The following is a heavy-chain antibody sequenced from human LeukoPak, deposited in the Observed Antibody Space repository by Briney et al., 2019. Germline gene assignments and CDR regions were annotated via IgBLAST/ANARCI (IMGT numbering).Heavy chain of an antibody. CDR1: GFTFSSYA. J-gene: IGHJ4*02. D-gene: IGHD2-15*01. CDR2: VSGSGGAT. Sequence: GGSLRLSCAASGFTFSSYAMSWVRQAPGKGLEWVSVVSGSGGATYYADSVKGRFTISGDNSKNTLYLQMNSLRAEDTAVFYCARGMLRLGDFDYWGQGALVTVSS. CDR3: ARGMLRLGDFDY. V-gene: IGHV3-23*01.